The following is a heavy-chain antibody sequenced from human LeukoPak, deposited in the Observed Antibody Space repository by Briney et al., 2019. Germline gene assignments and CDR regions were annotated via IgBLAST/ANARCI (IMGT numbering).Heavy chain of an antibody. V-gene: IGHV3-30*18. D-gene: IGHD2-2*01. CDR1: GFAFSSYG. J-gene: IGHJ4*02. Sequence: GGSLRLSCAASGFAFSSYGMHWVRQAPGKGLEWVAVISYDGSNKYNADSVKGRFTISRDNSKNTVYLQMNSLRAEDTAVYYCAKAVVPAAFFDYWGQGTLVTVSS. CDR2: ISYDGSNK. CDR3: AKAVVPAAFFDY.